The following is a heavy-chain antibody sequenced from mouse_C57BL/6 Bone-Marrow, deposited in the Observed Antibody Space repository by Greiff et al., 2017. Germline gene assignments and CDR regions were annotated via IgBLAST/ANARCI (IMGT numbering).Heavy chain of an antibody. Sequence: VQLQQSGAELVRPGTSVKMSCKASGYTFTNYWIGWAKQRPGHGLEWIGEIYPGGGYTNYNEKFKGKATLTADKSSSTAYMQLSSLTSEDSAIYYWARRLPHYYAMDYWGQGTSVTVSS. J-gene: IGHJ4*01. CDR2: IYPGGGYT. V-gene: IGHV1-63*01. CDR1: GYTFTNYW. D-gene: IGHD3-2*02. CDR3: ARRLPHYYAMDY.